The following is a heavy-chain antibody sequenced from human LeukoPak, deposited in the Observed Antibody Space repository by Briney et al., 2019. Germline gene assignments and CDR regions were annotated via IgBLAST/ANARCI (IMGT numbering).Heavy chain of an antibody. Sequence: GGSLKLSCAASGFTFSNAWMSWVRQAPGKGLGWVGRIKSKTDGRTTDYAAPVKGIFTISRDDSKNTLYLQMNSPKTEDTAVYYCTASITMIVVALNWFDPWGQGTLVTVSS. CDR3: TASITMIVVALNWFDP. CDR2: IKSKTDGRTT. CDR1: GFTFSNAW. V-gene: IGHV3-15*01. J-gene: IGHJ5*02. D-gene: IGHD3-22*01.